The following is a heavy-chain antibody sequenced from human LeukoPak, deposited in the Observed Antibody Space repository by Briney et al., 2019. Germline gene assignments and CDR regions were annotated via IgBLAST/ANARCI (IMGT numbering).Heavy chain of an antibody. CDR2: ISHTGGNA. CDR3: ARDIPLST. CDR1: GFTCSRSA. J-gene: IGHJ3*01. V-gene: IGHV3-23*01. Sequence: PGGSLRLSCAASGFTCSRSAKSCLRQAPGKGLEWVSLISHTGGNAYYADSVRGRFTISRDNSKNTLYLQMNSLRAEDRDIYYCARDIPLSTWGLGTMVTVSS. D-gene: IGHD2-2*02.